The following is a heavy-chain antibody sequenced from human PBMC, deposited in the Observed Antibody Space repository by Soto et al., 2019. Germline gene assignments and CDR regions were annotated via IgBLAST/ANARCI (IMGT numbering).Heavy chain of an antibody. V-gene: IGHV3-11*01. CDR1: GFTFSDYY. J-gene: IGHJ6*03. CDR2: ISSSGSTI. D-gene: IGHD1-1*01. Sequence: GGSLRLSCAASGFTFSDYYMSWIRQAPGKGLEWVSYISSSGSTIYYADSVKGRFTISRDNAKNSLYLQMNSLRAEDTAVYYCARVGGEERPGTTVGFWYYYYYMDVWGKWTTVTVSS. CDR3: ARVGGEERPGTTVGFWYYYYYMDV.